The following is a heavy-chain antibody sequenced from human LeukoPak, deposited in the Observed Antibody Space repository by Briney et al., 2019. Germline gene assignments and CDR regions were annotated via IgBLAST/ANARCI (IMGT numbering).Heavy chain of an antibody. V-gene: IGHV4-30-4*01. J-gene: IGHJ4*02. CDR3: AREGTMVRGVIPLGFDY. CDR2: IYYSGST. D-gene: IGHD3-10*01. CDR1: GGSISSGDYY. Sequence: SETLSLTCTVSGGSISSGDYYWSWIRQPPGKGLEWIGYIYYSGSTYYNPSLKSRVTISVDTSKNQFSLKLSSVTAAATAVYYCAREGTMVRGVIPLGFDYWGQGTLVTVSS.